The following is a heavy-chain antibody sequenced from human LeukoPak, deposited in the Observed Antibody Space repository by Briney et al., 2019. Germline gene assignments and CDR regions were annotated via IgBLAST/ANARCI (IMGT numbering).Heavy chain of an antibody. CDR3: VRQAANAGAVTYFDY. Sequence: PSETLSLTCAVSGDSHSSATYYYWSWLRQPPGKGLEWVGSIYNSGSTYYNPSLKSRLTISVDTSQNQFSLKLTSVTAADTAVYYCVRQAANAGAVTYFDYWGQGTLVTVSS. V-gene: IGHV4-39*01. CDR2: IYNSGST. CDR1: GDSHSSATYY. J-gene: IGHJ4*02. D-gene: IGHD4/OR15-4a*01.